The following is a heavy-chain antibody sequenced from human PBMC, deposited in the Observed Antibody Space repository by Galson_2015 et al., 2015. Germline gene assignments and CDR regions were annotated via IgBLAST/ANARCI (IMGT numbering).Heavy chain of an antibody. Sequence: ISYDGSNKYYADSVKGRFTISRDNSKNTLYLQMNSLRAEDTAVYYCARDYGDGAYYYYGMDVWGQGTTVTVSS. CDR2: ISYDGSNK. V-gene: IGHV3-33*05. D-gene: IGHD4-17*01. CDR3: ARDYGDGAYYYYGMDV. J-gene: IGHJ6*02.